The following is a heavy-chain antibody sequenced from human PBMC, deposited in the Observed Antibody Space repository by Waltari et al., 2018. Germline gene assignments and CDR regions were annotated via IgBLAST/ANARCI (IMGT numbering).Heavy chain of an antibody. V-gene: IGHV3-21*01. CDR2: ISSSSSYI. J-gene: IGHJ4*02. Sequence: EVQLVESGGGLVKPGGSLRLSCAASGFTFSSYSMNWVRQAPGKGLEWVSSISSSSSYIYYADSVKGRFTISRDNAKNSLYLQMNSLRAEDTAVYYCAREMGYCSGGSCLYYFDYWGQGTLVTVSS. CDR1: GFTFSSYS. CDR3: AREMGYCSGGSCLYYFDY. D-gene: IGHD2-15*01.